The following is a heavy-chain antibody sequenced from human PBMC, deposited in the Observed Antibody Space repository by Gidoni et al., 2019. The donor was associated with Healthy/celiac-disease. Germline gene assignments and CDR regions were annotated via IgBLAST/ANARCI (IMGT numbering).Heavy chain of an antibody. CDR2: IKSKTDGGTT. D-gene: IGHD1-1*01. J-gene: IGHJ2*01. CDR1: GFTFTNAW. CDR3: TTAPGGNADWYFDL. Sequence: EVQLVESVGGLVKPGGSLRLSCAASGFTFTNAWMSWVRQAPGNGLEWVGRIKSKTDGGTTDYAAPVKGRFTISRDDSKNTLYLQMNSMKTEDTAVYYCTTAPGGNADWYFDLWGRGTLVTVSS. V-gene: IGHV3-15*01.